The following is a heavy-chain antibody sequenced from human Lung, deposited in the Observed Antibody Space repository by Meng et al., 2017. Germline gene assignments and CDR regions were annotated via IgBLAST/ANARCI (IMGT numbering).Heavy chain of an antibody. CDR1: GFTFSSYG. CDR2: IWYDGSNK. D-gene: IGHD6-13*01. Sequence: QVQLVESGGGGVQPGRFLRLSCSASGFTFSSYGMHWVRQAPGKGLEWVAVIWYDGSNKYYADSVKGRFTISRDNSKNTLYLQMNSLRAEDTAVYYCARGRYSSSSAVVDYWGQGTLVTVSS. V-gene: IGHV3-33*01. CDR3: ARGRYSSSSAVVDY. J-gene: IGHJ4*02.